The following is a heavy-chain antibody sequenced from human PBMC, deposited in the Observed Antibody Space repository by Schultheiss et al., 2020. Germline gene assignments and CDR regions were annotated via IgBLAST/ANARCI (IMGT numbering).Heavy chain of an antibody. V-gene: IGHV3-9*01. D-gene: IGHD3-22*01. CDR3: AKDYYDSSGYYYVGPGYAFDI. CDR1: GFTFDDYA. J-gene: IGHJ3*02. CDR2: ISWNSGSI. Sequence: GGSLRLSCAASGFTFDDYAMHWVRKAPGKGLEWVSGISWNSGSIGYADSVKSRFTISRDNAKNSLYLQMNSLRAEDTALYYCAKDYYDSSGYYYVGPGYAFDIWGQGTMVTVSS.